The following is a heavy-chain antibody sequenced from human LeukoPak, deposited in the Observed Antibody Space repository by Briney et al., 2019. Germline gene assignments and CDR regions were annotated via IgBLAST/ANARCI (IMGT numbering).Heavy chain of an antibody. CDR1: GYTFTSYG. CDR2: ISAYNGNT. V-gene: IGHV1-18*01. Sequence: ASVKVSCKASGYTFTSYGISWARQAPGQGLEWMGWISAYNGNTNYAQKLQGRVTMTTDTSTSTAYMELRSLRSDDTAVYYCARASPYGSGSYSPFDYWGQGTLVTVSS. CDR3: ARASPYGSGSYSPFDY. D-gene: IGHD3-10*01. J-gene: IGHJ4*02.